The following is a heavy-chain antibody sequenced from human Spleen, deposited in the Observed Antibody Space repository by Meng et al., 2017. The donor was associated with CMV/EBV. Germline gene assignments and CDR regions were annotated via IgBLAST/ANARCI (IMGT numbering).Heavy chain of an antibody. CDR2: IYPGDSDT. D-gene: IGHD2-2*01. Sequence: GGSLRLSCKGSGYSFTSYWIGWVRQMPGKGLEWMGIIYPGDSDTRYSPSFQGQVTISADKSISTAYLQWSSLKASDTAMYYCVTRYCTSTSCFAFDSWGQGTLVTVSS. CDR1: GYSFTSYW. V-gene: IGHV5-51*01. CDR3: VTRYCTSTSCFAFDS. J-gene: IGHJ4*02.